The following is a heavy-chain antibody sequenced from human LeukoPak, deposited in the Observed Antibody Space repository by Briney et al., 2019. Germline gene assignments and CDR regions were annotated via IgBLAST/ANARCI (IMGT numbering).Heavy chain of an antibody. V-gene: IGHV4-39*07. CDR2: IYSSGST. CDR1: GVSISSGSNY. D-gene: IGHD5-18*01. CDR3: ARDGLWSSHFDY. J-gene: IGHJ4*02. Sequence: PSETLSLTCRVSGVSISSGSNYWGWIRQPPGKTLVWIGSIYSSGSTYYNSSLKSRVIILIDTAKNHFSLNLSSVTAADTAVYYCARDGLWSSHFDYWGQGTLVSVSS.